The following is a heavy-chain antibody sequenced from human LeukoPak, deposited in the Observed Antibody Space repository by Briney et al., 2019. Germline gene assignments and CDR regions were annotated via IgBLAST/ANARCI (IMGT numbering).Heavy chain of an antibody. V-gene: IGHV4-4*07. J-gene: IGHJ4*02. CDR2: IYTSGST. Sequence: SETLSLTCTVSGGSISSYYWSWIRQPAGKGLEGIGRIYTSGSTNYNPSLKSRVTMSVDTSKNQFSLNLSSVTAADTAMYYCAREYRSGWYSPFDYWGQGILVTVSS. D-gene: IGHD6-19*01. CDR1: GGSISSYY. CDR3: AREYRSGWYSPFDY.